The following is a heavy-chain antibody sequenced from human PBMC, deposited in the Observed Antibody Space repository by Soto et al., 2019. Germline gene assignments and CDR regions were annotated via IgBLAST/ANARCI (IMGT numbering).Heavy chain of an antibody. D-gene: IGHD2-8*01. J-gene: IGHJ5*02. CDR2: ISDGGTT. CDR3: ARHGSMVQGVGSYWFDP. CDR1: GGSMSGFW. V-gene: IGHV4-59*01. Sequence: PSETLSLTCTVSGGSMSGFWGTWIRQPPGKGLEWIAAISDGGTTAYNPALKSRVTISVDTSKKQFSLKLSSVTAADTAVYYCARHGSMVQGVGSYWFDPWGQGTLVTVSS.